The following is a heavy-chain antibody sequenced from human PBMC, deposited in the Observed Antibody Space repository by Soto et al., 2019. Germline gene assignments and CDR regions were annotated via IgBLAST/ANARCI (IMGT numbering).Heavy chain of an antibody. D-gene: IGHD3-10*01. CDR3: ARDITMVRGVINPLDY. CDR2: TFYRSKWYN. V-gene: IGHV6-1*01. J-gene: IGHJ4*02. CDR1: GDSVSSNSAA. Sequence: SQTLSLTCAISGDSVSSNSAAWNWIRQSPSRGLEWLGRTFYRSKWYNDYAESVKSRITINPDTSKNQFSLQLNSVTPEDTAVYYCARDITMVRGVINPLDYWGKGTLVTVSS.